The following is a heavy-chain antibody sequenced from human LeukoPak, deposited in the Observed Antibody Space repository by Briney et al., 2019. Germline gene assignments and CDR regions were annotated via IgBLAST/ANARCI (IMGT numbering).Heavy chain of an antibody. CDR3: ARGGSSYDY. V-gene: IGHV3-21*01. J-gene: IGHJ4*02. D-gene: IGHD6-19*01. Sequence: GGSLRLSCEASGFSFSTYSMNWVRQPPGKGLEWVSSISSSSSYIYYADSVKGRFTISRDNAKNSLYLQMNSLRAEDTAVYYCARGGSSYDYWGQGTLVTVSS. CDR1: GFSFSTYS. CDR2: ISSSSSYI.